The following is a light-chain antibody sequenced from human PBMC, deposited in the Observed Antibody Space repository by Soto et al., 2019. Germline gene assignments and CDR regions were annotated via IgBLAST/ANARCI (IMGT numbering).Light chain of an antibody. CDR1: QTVNNN. CDR2: GAS. CDR3: QQYNNLPLT. J-gene: IGKJ4*01. V-gene: IGKV3-15*01. Sequence: EIVMTQSPATLSVSPGERATLSCRASQTVNNNLAWYQQKPGQAPRLLIYGASARPTGIPARFSGSWSGTEFTLTISSLQSEDFAVYYCQQYNNLPLTFGGGTKVEIK.